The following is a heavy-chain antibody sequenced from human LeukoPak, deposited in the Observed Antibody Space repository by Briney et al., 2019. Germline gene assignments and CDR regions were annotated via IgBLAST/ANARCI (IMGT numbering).Heavy chain of an antibody. J-gene: IGHJ6*02. CDR3: ASGGGINYYGMDV. V-gene: IGHV6-1*01. CDR1: GDSVSSNSAA. Sequence: SQILSLTCAISGDSVSSNSAAWNWIRQSPSRGLEWLGRTHYRSKWYNDYAVSVKSRITINPDTSKNQFSLQLNSVTPEDTAVYYCASGGGINYYGMDVWGQGTTVTVSS. CDR2: THYRSKWYN. D-gene: IGHD3-16*02.